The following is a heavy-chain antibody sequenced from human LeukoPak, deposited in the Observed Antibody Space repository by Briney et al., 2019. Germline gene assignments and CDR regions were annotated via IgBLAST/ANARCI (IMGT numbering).Heavy chain of an antibody. V-gene: IGHV3-48*04. CDR1: EFTFSSYS. J-gene: IGHJ5*02. CDR2: ISSTATSI. CDR3: ARDVTYHGGDWFDP. D-gene: IGHD4-23*01. Sequence: PGGSLRLSCAASEFTFSSYSMSWVRQAPGKGLEWVSYISSTATSIYYADSVKGRFTVSRDNAKHSLYLQMNSLKAEDTAVYYCARDVTYHGGDWFDPWGQGTLVTVSS.